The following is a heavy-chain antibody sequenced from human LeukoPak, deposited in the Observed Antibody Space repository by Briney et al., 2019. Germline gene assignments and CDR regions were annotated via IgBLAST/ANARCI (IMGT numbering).Heavy chain of an antibody. CDR1: GYTFTGYY. CDR3: ARGGLTTVTSYNWFDP. V-gene: IGHV1-69*13. Sequence: GASVKVSCKASGYTFTGYYMHWVRQAPGQGLEWMGGIIPIFGTGNYAQKFQGRVTITADESTSTAYMELSSLRSEDTAVYYCARGGLTTVTSYNWFDPWGQGTLVTVSS. CDR2: IIPIFGTG. J-gene: IGHJ5*02. D-gene: IGHD4-17*01.